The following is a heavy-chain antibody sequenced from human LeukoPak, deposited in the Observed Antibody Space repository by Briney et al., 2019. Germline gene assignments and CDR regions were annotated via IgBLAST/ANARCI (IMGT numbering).Heavy chain of an antibody. CDR2: IYYSGSA. V-gene: IGHV4-59*01. CDR3: ARHGTSGTNLNWFAP. CDR1: GGSISSFY. Sequence: SETLSLTRTVSGGSISSFYWSWMRQPPGKGVEWIGYIYYSGSANYNPSLKSRVTISLDTRKNQYSLVPCTVTAADTAVYYCARHGTSGTNLNWFAPGGEGTLVTVS. J-gene: IGHJ5*02. D-gene: IGHD1-1*01.